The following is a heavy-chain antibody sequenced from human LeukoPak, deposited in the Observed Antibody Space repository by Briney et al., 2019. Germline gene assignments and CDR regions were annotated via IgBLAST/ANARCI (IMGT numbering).Heavy chain of an antibody. J-gene: IGHJ6*02. V-gene: IGHV1-18*01. CDR3: ARDAWSDTSAYYPSDYYYGLDV. CDR2: ISGYNGNT. CDR1: DYTFSNYG. Sequence: ASVKVSCKTSDYTFSNYGISWVRQAPGRGLEWMGWISGYNGNTNYAQKFQGRVTMTTDRSTSTAYMELRSLRSDDTAVYYCARDAWSDTSAYYPSDYYYGLDVWGQGTTVTVSS. D-gene: IGHD3-22*01.